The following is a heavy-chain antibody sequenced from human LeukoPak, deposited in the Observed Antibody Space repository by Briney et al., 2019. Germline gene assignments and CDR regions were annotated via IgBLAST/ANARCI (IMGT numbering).Heavy chain of an antibody. CDR1: GYTLTDYD. D-gene: IGHD1-1*01. J-gene: IGHJ4*02. Sequence: GASVKVSCKASGYTLTDYDILWVRQVPGRGLECMGWINPSSGTTDYAQRFQGRVTMTSDTSLNTAYMDLSSLRSDDTAVYYCATGGRRTPVPTGRPWAYWGQGTLVTVFS. CDR3: ATGGRRTPVPTGRPWAY. CDR2: INPSSGTT. V-gene: IGHV1-2*02.